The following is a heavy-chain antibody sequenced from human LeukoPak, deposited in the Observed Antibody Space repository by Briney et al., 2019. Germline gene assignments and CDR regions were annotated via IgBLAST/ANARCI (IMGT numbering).Heavy chain of an antibody. CDR3: AKGSAAARPYYFDS. CDR1: GFTYNNYA. CDR2: ITAGGGST. J-gene: IGHJ4*02. D-gene: IGHD6-6*01. Sequence: GGSLRLSCTVSGFTYNNYAMSWVRQAPGKGLEWVSAITAGGGSTYHADSVEGRFTISRDNSKNTLYLQMTSLRAEDTAVYYCAKGSAAARPYYFDSWGQGTLVTVSS. V-gene: IGHV3-23*01.